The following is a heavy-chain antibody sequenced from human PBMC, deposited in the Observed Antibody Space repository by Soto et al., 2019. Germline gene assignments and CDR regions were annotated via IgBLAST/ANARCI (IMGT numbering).Heavy chain of an antibody. CDR1: GGSFSGYY. Sequence: SETLSLTCAVYGGSFSGYYWSWIRQPPGKGLEWIGEINHSGSTNYNPSLKSRVTISVDTSKNQFSLKLSSVTAADTAVYYCARVRYSGSRFDYWGQGTLVTVSS. CDR2: INHSGST. CDR3: ARVRYSGSRFDY. J-gene: IGHJ4*02. D-gene: IGHD1-26*01. V-gene: IGHV4-34*01.